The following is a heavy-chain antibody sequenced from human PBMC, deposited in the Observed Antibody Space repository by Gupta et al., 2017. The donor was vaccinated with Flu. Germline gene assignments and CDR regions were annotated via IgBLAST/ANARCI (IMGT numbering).Heavy chain of an antibody. CDR1: FTFYNFE. V-gene: IGHV3-48*03. CDR3: GRRLTNGGRDV. Sequence: FTFYNFELHWVRQARGKGLEWVSDIDARGDIINYADSVKGRFTISRDNAKNSLFLQMNSLRADDTAVYYCGRRLTNGGRDVWGQGTVVTVSS. CDR2: IDARGDII. D-gene: IGHD2-21*02. J-gene: IGHJ6*02.